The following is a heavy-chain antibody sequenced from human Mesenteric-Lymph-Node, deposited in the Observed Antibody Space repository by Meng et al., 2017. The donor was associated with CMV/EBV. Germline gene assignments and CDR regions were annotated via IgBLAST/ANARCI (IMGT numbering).Heavy chain of an antibody. D-gene: IGHD5-12*01. J-gene: IGHJ4*02. Sequence: CAVYGGSFSCYYWSWIRQPPGKGLEWIGEINHSGSNNYHPSLKRRITISVDTSKNQFSLKLRSVTAADTAVYYCARAPRGRYVKFDYWGQGTLVTVSS. CDR3: ARAPRGRYVKFDY. CDR2: INHSGSN. V-gene: IGHV4-34*01. CDR1: GGSFSCYY.